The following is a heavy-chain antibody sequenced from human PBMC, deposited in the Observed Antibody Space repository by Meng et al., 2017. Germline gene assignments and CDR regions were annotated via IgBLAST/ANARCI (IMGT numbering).Heavy chain of an antibody. V-gene: IGHV1-18*01. D-gene: IGHD3-16*01. Sequence: ASVKVSCKASGYTFTSYCIIWVRQAPRQGREWMGWIRAYNGNTNYAQKLQGRVTMTTDTCTSTAYMELRSLRSDDTAVYYCARMRGRRLVEDAFDIWGQGTMVTVSS. CDR3: ARMRGRRLVEDAFDI. CDR1: GYTFTSYC. J-gene: IGHJ3*02. CDR2: IRAYNGNT.